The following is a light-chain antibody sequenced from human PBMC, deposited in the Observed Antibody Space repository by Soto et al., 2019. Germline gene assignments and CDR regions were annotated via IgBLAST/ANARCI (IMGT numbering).Light chain of an antibody. CDR2: GAS. J-gene: IGKJ3*01. Sequence: DIQLTQSPSFLSASVGGRVTITCRASQAISSHFAWYQQKPGKAPNLLIYGASTLQSGVPSRFSGSGSGTQFTLTISSLQPEDFATYYCQQLNSYPLTFGPGTTVDIK. CDR3: QQLNSYPLT. V-gene: IGKV1-9*01. CDR1: QAISSH.